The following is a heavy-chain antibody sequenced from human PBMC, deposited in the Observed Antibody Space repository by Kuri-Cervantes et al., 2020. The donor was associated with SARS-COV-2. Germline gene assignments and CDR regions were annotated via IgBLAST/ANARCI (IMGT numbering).Heavy chain of an antibody. J-gene: IGHJ5*01. CDR2: IKQDGSEK. CDR1: GFTFSSYW. CDR3: ARGQEASRYYGSGSPPDS. V-gene: IGHV3-7*03. D-gene: IGHD3-10*01. Sequence: GEALKISCAASGFTFSSYWMSWVRQAPGKGLEWVANIKQDGSEKYYVDSVKGRFTISRDNAKNSLYLQMHSLRAEDTAVYYCARGQEASRYYGSGSPPDSWGQGTLVTVSS.